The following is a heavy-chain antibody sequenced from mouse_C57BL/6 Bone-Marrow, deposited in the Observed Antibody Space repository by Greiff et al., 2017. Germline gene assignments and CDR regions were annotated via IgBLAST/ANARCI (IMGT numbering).Heavy chain of an antibody. CDR2: IHPNSGST. D-gene: IGHD1-1*01. CDR1: GYTFTSYW. Sequence: QVQLQQPGAELVKPGASVKLSCKASGYTFTSYWMHWVKQRPGQGLEWIGMIHPNSGSTNYNEKFKSKATLTVDNSSSTAYMQLSSLTSEDSAVYYCARSKNYYGSSSYYAMDYWGQGTSVTVSS. CDR3: ARSKNYYGSSSYYAMDY. J-gene: IGHJ4*01. V-gene: IGHV1-64*01.